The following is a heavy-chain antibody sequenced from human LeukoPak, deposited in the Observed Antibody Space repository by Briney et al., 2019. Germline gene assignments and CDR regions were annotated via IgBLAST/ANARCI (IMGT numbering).Heavy chain of an antibody. D-gene: IGHD4-11*01. J-gene: IGHJ6*03. CDR1: GGSFSRYY. CDR3: ARGNMWDYRRYYYYMDV. CDR2: INHRGST. Sequence: SETLSLTCAVNGGSFSRYYWSWIRQPPGKGLEWVGEINHRGSTNYNPSLKSRVTISVDTSKNQFSLKLNSVTAADTAIYYCARGNMWDYRRYYYYMDVWGKGTTVTVSS. V-gene: IGHV4-34*01.